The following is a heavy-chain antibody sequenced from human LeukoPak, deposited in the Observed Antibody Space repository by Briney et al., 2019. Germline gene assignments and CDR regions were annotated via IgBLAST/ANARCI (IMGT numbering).Heavy chain of an antibody. D-gene: IGHD2-2*01. CDR1: GFTFSSYA. Sequence: PGRSLRLSCAASGFTFSSYAMHWVRQAPGKGLEWVAVISYDGSNKYYADSVKGRFTISRDNSKNTLYLQMNSLRAEDTAVYYCARAPARVPAAILRGEKNWFDPWGQGTLVTVSS. CDR3: ARAPARVPAAILRGEKNWFDP. V-gene: IGHV3-30*04. J-gene: IGHJ5*02. CDR2: ISYDGSNK.